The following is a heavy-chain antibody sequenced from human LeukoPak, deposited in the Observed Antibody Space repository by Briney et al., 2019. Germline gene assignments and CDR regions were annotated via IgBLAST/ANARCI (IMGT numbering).Heavy chain of an antibody. CDR1: GFTFSSYG. Sequence: PGGSLRLSCAASGFTFSSYGMHWVRQAPGKGLEWVAFIRYDGSNKYYADSVKGRFTISRDNSKNTLYLQMNSLRAEDTAVYYCAKARIAAAGYGTIFDYWGQGTLVTVSS. D-gene: IGHD6-13*01. J-gene: IGHJ4*02. V-gene: IGHV3-30*02. CDR2: IRYDGSNK. CDR3: AKARIAAAGYGTIFDY.